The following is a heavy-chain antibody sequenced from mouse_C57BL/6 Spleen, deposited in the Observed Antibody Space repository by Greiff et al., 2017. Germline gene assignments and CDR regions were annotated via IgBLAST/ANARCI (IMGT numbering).Heavy chain of an antibody. CDR3: ARGRVSEYFDV. CDR2: IDPSDSYT. J-gene: IGHJ1*03. CDR1: GYTFTSYW. Sequence: QSCKASGYTFTSYWMQWVKQRPGQGLEWIGEIDPSDSYTNYNQKFKGKATLTVDTSSSTAYMQLSSLTSEDSAVYYCARGRVSEYFDVWGTGTTVTVSS. V-gene: IGHV1-50*01.